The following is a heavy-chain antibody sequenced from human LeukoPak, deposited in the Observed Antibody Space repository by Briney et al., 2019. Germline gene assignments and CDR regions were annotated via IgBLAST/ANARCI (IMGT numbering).Heavy chain of an antibody. D-gene: IGHD2-2*01. J-gene: IGHJ4*02. CDR1: GFTFSSYA. CDR2: ISGSGGST. CDR3: ARSQMSVPAADLDY. Sequence: GGSLRLSCAASGFTFSSYAMSWVRQAPGKGLEWVSAISGSGGSTYYADSVKGRFTISRDNSKNTLYLQMNSLRAEDTAVYYCARSQMSVPAADLDYWGQGTLVTVSS. V-gene: IGHV3-23*01.